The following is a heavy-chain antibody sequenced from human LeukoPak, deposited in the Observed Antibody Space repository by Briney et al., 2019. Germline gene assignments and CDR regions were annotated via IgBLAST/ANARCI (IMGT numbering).Heavy chain of an antibody. CDR1: GFTFSSYE. D-gene: IGHD5-24*01. J-gene: IGHJ4*02. CDR2: ISSSGSTI. CDR3: ARSIKGDSDY. V-gene: IGHV3-48*03. Sequence: GGSLRLSCAASGFTFSSYEMNWVRQAPGKGLEWVSYISSSGSTIYYADSVKGRSTISRDNAKNSLYLQMNILRAEDTAVYYCARSIKGDSDYWGQGTLVTVSS.